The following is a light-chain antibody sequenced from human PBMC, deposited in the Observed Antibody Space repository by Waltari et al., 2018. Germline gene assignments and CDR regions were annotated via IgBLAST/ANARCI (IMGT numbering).Light chain of an antibody. Sequence: EIVLTQSPAILSLSPGERATLPCRASKKVNEYLAWYQQIPGQAPRLLIYDASNRATGIPAGFSGSGSGTDFTLTISSLEPEDFAIYYCHVRSNWPPVTFGGGTKVEIK. V-gene: IGKV3-11*01. J-gene: IGKJ4*01. CDR1: KKVNEY. CDR2: DAS. CDR3: HVRSNWPPVT.